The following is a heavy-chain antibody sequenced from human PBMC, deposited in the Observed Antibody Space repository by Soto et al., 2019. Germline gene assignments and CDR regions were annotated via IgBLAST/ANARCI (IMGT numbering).Heavy chain of an antibody. CDR2: IIPILGIA. Sequence: ASVKVSCKASGYTFTSYGISWVRQAPGQGLEWMGRIIPILGIANYAQKFQGRVTITADKSTSTAYMELSSLRSEDTAVYYCARDPDYYDSSPWGQGALVTVSS. J-gene: IGHJ5*02. D-gene: IGHD3-22*01. CDR1: GYTFTSYG. V-gene: IGHV1-69*04. CDR3: ARDPDYYDSSP.